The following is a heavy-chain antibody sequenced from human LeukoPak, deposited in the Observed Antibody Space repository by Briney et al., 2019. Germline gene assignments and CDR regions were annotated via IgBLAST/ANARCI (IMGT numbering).Heavy chain of an antibody. V-gene: IGHV4-59*08. D-gene: IGHD3-22*01. J-gene: IGHJ5*02. CDR3: ARLPIVVVTAANNWFDP. Sequence: TSETLSLTCTVSGGSISSYYWSWIRQPPGKGLEWIGYIYYSGSTNYNPSLKSRVTISVDTSKNQFSLKLSSVTAADTAVYYCARLPIVVVTAANNWFDPWGQGTLITVSS. CDR2: IYYSGST. CDR1: GGSISSYY.